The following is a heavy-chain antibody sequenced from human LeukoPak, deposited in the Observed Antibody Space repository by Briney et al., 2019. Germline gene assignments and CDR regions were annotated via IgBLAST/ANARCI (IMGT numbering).Heavy chain of an antibody. J-gene: IGHJ4*02. CDR2: ISGSGGST. Sequence: GGSLRLSCAASGFTFTNAFMSWVRQAPGKGLEWVSAISGSGGSTYYADSVKGRFTISRDNSKNTLYLQMNSLRAEDTAVYYCAKVRLWELTSFAFDYWGQGTLVTVSS. V-gene: IGHV3-23*01. D-gene: IGHD1-26*01. CDR3: AKVRLWELTSFAFDY. CDR1: GFTFTNAF.